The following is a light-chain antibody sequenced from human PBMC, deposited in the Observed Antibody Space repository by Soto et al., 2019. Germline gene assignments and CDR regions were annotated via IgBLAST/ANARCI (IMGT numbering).Light chain of an antibody. CDR2: DAS. Sequence: DIQMTQSPSSLSASVGDRVTITCRASQVMKNYLNWYQHKPGKAPKLLIYDASFLETGVPSRFRGSGSGTDFTLTISSLQPEDIATYSCQQSDHVPFFGGGSKVELK. CDR3: QQSDHVPF. V-gene: IGKV1-33*01. J-gene: IGKJ4*01. CDR1: QVMKNY.